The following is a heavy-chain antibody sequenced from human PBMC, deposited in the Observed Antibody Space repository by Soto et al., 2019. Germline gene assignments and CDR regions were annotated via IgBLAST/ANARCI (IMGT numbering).Heavy chain of an antibody. CDR1: GFTFSDYY. V-gene: IGHV3-11*01. J-gene: IGHJ4*02. CDR2: ISSSGSTI. Sequence: GGSLRLSCAASGFTFSDYYMSWIRQAPGKGLEWVSYISSSGSTIYYADSVKGRFTISRDNAKNSLYLQMNSLRAEDTAVYYCARVTIFGVDPITTTYYFDYWGQGTLVTVSS. D-gene: IGHD3-3*01. CDR3: ARVTIFGVDPITTTYYFDY.